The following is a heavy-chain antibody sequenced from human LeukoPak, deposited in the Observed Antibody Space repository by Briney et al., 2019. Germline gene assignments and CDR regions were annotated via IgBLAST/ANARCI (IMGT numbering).Heavy chain of an antibody. CDR3: ARRWNYGRNYDIDV. V-gene: IGHV4-34*01. CDR2: INDSGRT. J-gene: IGHJ6*04. CDR1: GGSFSNYY. Sequence: PSETLSLTCAVYGGSFSNYYWSWIRQPPGKGLDGIGEINDSGRTNYNPSLMSRVTVSVDTSKNQFSLRLTSVTATDTAVYYCARRWNYGRNYDIDVWGNGATVSVSS. D-gene: IGHD1-7*01.